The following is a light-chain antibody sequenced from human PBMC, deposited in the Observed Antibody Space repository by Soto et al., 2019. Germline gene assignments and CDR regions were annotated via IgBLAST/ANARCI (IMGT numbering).Light chain of an antibody. CDR2: RNN. CDR1: SSNIGSNY. V-gene: IGLV1-47*01. Sequence: QPVLTQPPSASGTPGQRVTSSCSGSSSNIGSNYVYWYQHLPGTAPKLLIYRNNQRPSGVPDRFSGSKSGTSASLAISGLRSEDEADYYCAAWDDSLSGLVFGGGTKLTVL. CDR3: AAWDDSLSGLV. J-gene: IGLJ2*01.